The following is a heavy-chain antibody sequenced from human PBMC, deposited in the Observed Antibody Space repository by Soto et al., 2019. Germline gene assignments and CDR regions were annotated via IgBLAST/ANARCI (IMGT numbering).Heavy chain of an antibody. Sequence: PGESLKISCKGSGYSFTSYWIGWVRQMPGKGLEWMGIIYPGDSDTRYSPSFQGQVTISADKSISTAYLQWSSLKASDTAMYYCARLWGIVLVPEAPPYFDYWGQGTLVTVSS. V-gene: IGHV5-51*01. CDR3: ARLWGIVLVPEAPPYFDY. CDR2: IYPGDSDT. J-gene: IGHJ4*02. D-gene: IGHD2-2*01. CDR1: GYSFTSYW.